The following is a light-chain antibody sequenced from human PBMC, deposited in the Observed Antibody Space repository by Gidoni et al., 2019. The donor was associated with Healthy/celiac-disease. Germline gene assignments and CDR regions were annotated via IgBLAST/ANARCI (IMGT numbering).Light chain of an antibody. Sequence: EIVLTQSPGTRSLSPGERATLSCRASQSVSSSYLAWYQQKPGQAPRLLIYGASSRATGSPDSFSVSGSGTDFTLTISRLEPEDCAVYYCQQYGSSPMYTFGQGTKLEIK. CDR2: GAS. CDR1: QSVSSSY. J-gene: IGKJ2*01. V-gene: IGKV3-20*01. CDR3: QQYGSSPMYT.